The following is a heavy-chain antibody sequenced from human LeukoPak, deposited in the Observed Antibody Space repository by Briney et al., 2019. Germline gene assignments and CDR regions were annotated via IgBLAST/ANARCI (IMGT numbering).Heavy chain of an antibody. CDR1: GGSISGYY. V-gene: IGHV4-59*01. Sequence: SETLSLTCTVSGGSISGYYWSWIRQPPGEGLEWIGYIYSSGVTNYNPSLKSRVTISADTSQNHFSLELSSVTAADTAVYYCTKVRFYDDSGSYYFDFWGQGTLVTVSS. J-gene: IGHJ4*02. D-gene: IGHD3-10*01. CDR2: IYSSGVT. CDR3: TKVRFYDDSGSYYFDF.